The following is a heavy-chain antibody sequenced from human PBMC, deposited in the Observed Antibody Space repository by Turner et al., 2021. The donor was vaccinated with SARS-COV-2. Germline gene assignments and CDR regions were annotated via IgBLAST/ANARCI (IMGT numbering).Heavy chain of an antibody. Sequence: QVQLVESVGGVVQAWRSLRLSCAESGFTFGSYGIHWVRQAPGKGLEWVAFIWYDGSNKYYADSVKGRFTSSRDNSKNTLYLQMNSLRAEDTAVYYCARDKGEGSSGWLIPSGSYYFDYWGQGTLVTVSS. V-gene: IGHV3-33*01. D-gene: IGHD6-19*01. J-gene: IGHJ4*02. CDR2: IWYDGSNK. CDR1: GFTFGSYG. CDR3: ARDKGEGSSGWLIPSGSYYFDY.